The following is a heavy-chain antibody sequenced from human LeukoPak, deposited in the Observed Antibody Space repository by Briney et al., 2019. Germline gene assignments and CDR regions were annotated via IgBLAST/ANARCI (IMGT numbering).Heavy chain of an antibody. CDR1: GLTSSNSA. V-gene: IGHV3-23*01. Sequence: GGSLRLSCAAFGLTSSNSAMSWVRQAPGKGLEWVSTSTGSGGTTYYADSVKGRFTISRDNSKNTLYLQMNSLRAEDTALYYCAKSLSGTYFNFDYWGQGTLVTVSS. D-gene: IGHD1-26*01. CDR2: STGSGGTT. J-gene: IGHJ4*02. CDR3: AKSLSGTYFNFDY.